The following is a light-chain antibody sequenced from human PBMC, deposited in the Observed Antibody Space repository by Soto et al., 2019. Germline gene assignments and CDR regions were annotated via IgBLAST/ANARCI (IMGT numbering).Light chain of an antibody. CDR1: QSISSY. V-gene: IGKV1-39*01. CDR2: AAS. CDR3: QQSYGTPRT. J-gene: IGKJ1*01. Sequence: DIQMTQSPSSLSASVEDRVTITCRASQSISSYLNWYQQKPGKAPKLLIYAASSLQSGVPSRFSGSGSGTDFTLTISSLQPEDFATYYCQQSYGTPRTFGQGTKVEIK.